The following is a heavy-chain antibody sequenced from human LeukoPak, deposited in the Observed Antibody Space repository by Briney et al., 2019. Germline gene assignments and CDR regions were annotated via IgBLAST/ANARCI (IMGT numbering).Heavy chain of an antibody. V-gene: IGHV3-53*05. CDR1: GFTVSSNY. J-gene: IGHJ4*02. CDR3: AKEAPGIAAAELDY. Sequence: TGGSLRLSCAASGFTVSSNYMSWVRQAPGKGLEWVSVIYSGGSTYYADSVKGRFTISRDNSKNTLYLQMNSLRAEDTAVYYCAKEAPGIAAAELDYWGQGTLVTVSS. CDR2: IYSGGST. D-gene: IGHD6-13*01.